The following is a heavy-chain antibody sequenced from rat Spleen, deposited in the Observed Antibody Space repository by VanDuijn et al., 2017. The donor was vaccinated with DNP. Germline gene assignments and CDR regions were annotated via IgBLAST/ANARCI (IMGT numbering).Heavy chain of an antibody. CDR1: GFTFSDHN. Sequence: EVQLVESGGGLVQPGGSLKLSCVASGFTFSDHNMAWVRQAPKKGLEWVATIAFDGRSTFYRDSVRGRVTISRDNAKNTQYLQMDSLRSEDTATYYCARHNSGYAMDAWGQGTSVTVSS. J-gene: IGHJ4*01. V-gene: IGHV5-7*01. D-gene: IGHD4-3*01. CDR3: ARHNSGYAMDA. CDR2: IAFDGRST.